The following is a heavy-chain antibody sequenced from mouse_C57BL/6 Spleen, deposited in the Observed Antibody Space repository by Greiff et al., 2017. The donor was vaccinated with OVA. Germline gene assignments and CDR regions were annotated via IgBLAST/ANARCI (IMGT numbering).Heavy chain of an antibody. V-gene: IGHV1-26*01. CDR1: GYTFTDYY. J-gene: IGHJ4*01. CDR2: INPNNGGT. Sequence: VQLQQSGPELVKPGASVKISCKASGYTFTDYYMNWVKQSHGKSLEWIGDINPNNGGTSYNQKFKGKATLTVDKSSSTAYMELRSLTSEDSAVYYCAYNTGYYGSSPHYYAMDYWGQGTSVTVSS. D-gene: IGHD1-1*01. CDR3: AYNTGYYGSSPHYYAMDY.